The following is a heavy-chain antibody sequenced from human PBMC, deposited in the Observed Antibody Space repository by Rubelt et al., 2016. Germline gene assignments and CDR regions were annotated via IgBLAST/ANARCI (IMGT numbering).Heavy chain of an antibody. CDR1: GFIFSRYA. D-gene: IGHD2-2*01. CDR3: ASDRVG. CDR2: ITSGSDII. J-gene: IGHJ4*02. V-gene: IGHV3-48*04. Sequence: EVQLVESGGGLVQPGGSLRLSCAASGFIFSRYAMNWVRQAPGKGLEWISYITSGSDIIHYADSVKGRLTISRDNAKKSLYLQMNSLRVEDTAVYYCASDRVGWGQGTLVTVSS.